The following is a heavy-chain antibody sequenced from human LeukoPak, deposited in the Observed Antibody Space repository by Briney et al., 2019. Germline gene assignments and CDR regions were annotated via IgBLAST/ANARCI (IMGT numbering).Heavy chain of an antibody. V-gene: IGHV4-59*11. CDR1: GGSISSHY. Sequence: SETLSLTCTVSGGSISSHYWSWIRQPPGKGLEWIGYIYYSGSTHYNPSLKSRVTISVDTSKNQFSLKLSSVTAADTAVYYCARVPRRSSFKSNWFDPWGQGTLVTVSS. J-gene: IGHJ5*02. CDR2: IYYSGST. D-gene: IGHD6-13*01. CDR3: ARVPRRSSFKSNWFDP.